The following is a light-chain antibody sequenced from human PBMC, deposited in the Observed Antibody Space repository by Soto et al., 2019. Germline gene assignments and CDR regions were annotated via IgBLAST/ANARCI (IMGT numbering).Light chain of an antibody. CDR3: SSYTTDISPYV. V-gene: IGLV2-14*01. J-gene: IGLJ1*01. CDR1: SSDVGKYDY. CDR2: EVV. Sequence: QSALTQPPSASGSPGQSVTISCTGTSSDVGKYDYVSWFQHHPGKAPKLIIYEVVNRPSGVSNRFSGSKSGNTASLTISGLQAEDEADYYCSSYTTDISPYVFGTGTKLTVL.